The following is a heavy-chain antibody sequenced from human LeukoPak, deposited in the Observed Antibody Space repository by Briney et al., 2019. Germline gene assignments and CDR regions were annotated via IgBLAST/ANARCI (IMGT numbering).Heavy chain of an antibody. V-gene: IGHV1-46*01. CDR2: INPSGDTT. D-gene: IGHD3-9*01. CDR3: ASPPEAYYDILCLNY. CDR1: GYTFTNYY. Sequence: ASVKVSCKASGYTFTNYYLHWVRQAPGQGLAWMGIINPSGDTTRYVEKFQGRVTMTRDTSASTVHMELGSLRSEDTAVYYCASPPEAYYDILCLNYWGQGTLVTVSS. J-gene: IGHJ4*02.